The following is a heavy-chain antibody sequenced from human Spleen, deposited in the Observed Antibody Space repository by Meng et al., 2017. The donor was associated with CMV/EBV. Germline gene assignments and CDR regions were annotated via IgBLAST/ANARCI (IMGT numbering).Heavy chain of an antibody. CDR1: GFTFDDYT. V-gene: IGHV3-43*01. J-gene: IGHJ4*02. CDR3: AKEGATHGIVDS. D-gene: IGHD1-26*01. Sequence: GGSLRLSCAASGFTFDDYTMHWVRQAPGKGLEWVSLISWDGGSTYYADSVKGRFTGSRDSSKNTLYLQMNSLGGEDTAVYYCAKEGATHGIVDSWGQGTLVTVSS. CDR2: ISWDGGST.